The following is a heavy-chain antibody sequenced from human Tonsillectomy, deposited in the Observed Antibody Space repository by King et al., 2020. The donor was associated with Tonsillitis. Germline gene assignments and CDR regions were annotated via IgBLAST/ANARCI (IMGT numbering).Heavy chain of an antibody. CDR1: GFTVSSKY. CDR3: ARADPLNPSYYYYGMDV. J-gene: IGHJ6*02. CDR2: IYSGGST. V-gene: IGHV3-53*01. Sequence: VQLVESGGGMIQPGGSLRLSCAVSGFTVSSKYMSWVRQAPGTGLEWVSGIYSGGSTYYAGSVKGRFTISRDNSKNTLYLQMNSLRAGDTAVYYCARADPLNPSYYYYGMDVWGQGTTVIVSS.